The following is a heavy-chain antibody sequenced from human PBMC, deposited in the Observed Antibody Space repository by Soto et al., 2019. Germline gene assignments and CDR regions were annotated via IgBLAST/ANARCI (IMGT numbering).Heavy chain of an antibody. V-gene: IGHV3-21*01. CDR2: ISYSSSYI. D-gene: IGHD4-17*01. Sequence: GGSLRLSCVASGFTFSRYSMIWVRQAPGKGLQWVSAISYSSSYIYTADSVKGRFTISRDNAKNPLYLQMNSLRVEDTGVYFCARGSYSDDIAYYYGMDVWGQGTTVTVSS. J-gene: IGHJ6*02. CDR3: ARGSYSDDIAYYYGMDV. CDR1: GFTFSRYS.